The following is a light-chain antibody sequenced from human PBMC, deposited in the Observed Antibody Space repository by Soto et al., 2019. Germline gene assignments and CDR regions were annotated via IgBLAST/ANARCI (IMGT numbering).Light chain of an antibody. Sequence: EIVLTQSPGTLSLSPGERATLSCRASQSISSSHLAWYQQKPGQAPRLLVYGASSRATGIADRFSGSGSGTDFTLTISRLEPEDFAVYYCQQYGSSRTFGQGTKVEIK. J-gene: IGKJ1*01. V-gene: IGKV3-20*01. CDR3: QQYGSSRT. CDR2: GAS. CDR1: QSISSSH.